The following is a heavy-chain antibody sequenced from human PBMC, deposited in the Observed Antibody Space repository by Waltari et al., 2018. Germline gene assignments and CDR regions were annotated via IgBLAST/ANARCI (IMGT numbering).Heavy chain of an antibody. J-gene: IGHJ6*02. V-gene: IGHV4-30-2*01. CDR3: VRALSANYYYGMDV. CDR2: ISERGGT. Sequence: QLQLQASGSGLVKPSQTLSLTCAVSGGSITTGDSSWGWIRQRPGKGLEGIGYISERGGTYDGPSLKSRVTISQDRSKNQFSLKRNSVTAADTAVYYCVRALSANYYYGMDVWGQGTTVTVSS. CDR1: GGSITTGDSS. D-gene: IGHD1-26*01.